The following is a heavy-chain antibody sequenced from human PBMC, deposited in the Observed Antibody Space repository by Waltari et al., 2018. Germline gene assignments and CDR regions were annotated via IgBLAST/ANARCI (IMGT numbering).Heavy chain of an antibody. Sequence: EVQLLECGVGLVQPGGSLRLSCEASVFTFSRFWRSWSRQAPGKGLEWVAKIYQDGTVTNYVDSVKGRFTTSRDNARNSLYLQMNSLRVDDTAVYYCVRDDDGGMGAVWGQGTTVTVSS. CDR2: IYQDGTVT. CDR1: VFTFSRFW. J-gene: IGHJ6*02. CDR3: VRDDDGGMGAV. V-gene: IGHV3-7*01. D-gene: IGHD3-16*01.